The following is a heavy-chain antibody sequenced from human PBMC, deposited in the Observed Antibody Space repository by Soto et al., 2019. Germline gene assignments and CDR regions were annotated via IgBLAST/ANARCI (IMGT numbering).Heavy chain of an antibody. V-gene: IGHV3-30*01. Sequence: QVQLVECGGGVVQPGRSLRLSCAGSGFSFNSYTMHWVRQAPGKGLEWVALISFDSSNNYYADSVKGRFSISRDNSKNTVFLQMDSLRPDDTALYYCARDRLRLGELSLIGYFDYWGQGTLVTVSS. D-gene: IGHD3-16*02. CDR1: GFSFNSYT. CDR2: ISFDSSNN. J-gene: IGHJ4*02. CDR3: ARDRLRLGELSLIGYFDY.